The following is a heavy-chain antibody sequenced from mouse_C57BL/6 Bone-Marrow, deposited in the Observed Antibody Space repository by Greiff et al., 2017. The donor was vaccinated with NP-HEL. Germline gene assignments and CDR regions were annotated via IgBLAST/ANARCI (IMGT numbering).Heavy chain of an antibody. Sequence: EVKLQESGPGLVKPSQSLSLTCSVTGYSITSGYYWNWIRQFPGNKLEWMGYISYDGSNNYNPSLKNRISITRDTSKNQFFLKLNSVTTEDTATYYCASADYYGSSYVAMDYCGQGTSVTVSS. D-gene: IGHD1-1*01. J-gene: IGHJ4*01. CDR1: GYSITSGYY. CDR3: ASADYYGSSYVAMDY. V-gene: IGHV3-6*01. CDR2: ISYDGSN.